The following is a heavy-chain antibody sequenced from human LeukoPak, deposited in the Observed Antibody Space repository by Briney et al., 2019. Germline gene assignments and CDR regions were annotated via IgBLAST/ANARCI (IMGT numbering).Heavy chain of an antibody. CDR2: ISGSGGST. V-gene: IGHV3-23*01. Sequence: PGGSLRLSCAASGFTFSSYAMSWVRQAPGKGLEWVSAISGSGGSTYYADSVKGRFTISRDNSKNTLYLQMNSLRAEDTAVYYCAKAPVLRFLEWLPENWYYFDYWGQGTLVTVSS. CDR1: GFTFSSYA. D-gene: IGHD3-3*01. J-gene: IGHJ4*02. CDR3: AKAPVLRFLEWLPENWYYFDY.